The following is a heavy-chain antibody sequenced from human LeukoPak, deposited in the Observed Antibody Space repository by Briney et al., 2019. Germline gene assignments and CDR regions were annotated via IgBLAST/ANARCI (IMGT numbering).Heavy chain of an antibody. CDR2: ISGSGGST. CDR1: GFTFSSYA. D-gene: IGHD3-22*01. V-gene: IGHV3-23*01. Sequence: GGSLRLSCAASGFTFSSYATSWVRQAPGKGLEWVSAISGSGGSTYYADSVKGRFTISRDNSKNTLYLQMNSLRAEDTAVYYCAKDRGITMIVVVRTYFDYWGQGTLVTVSS. CDR3: AKDRGITMIVVVRTYFDY. J-gene: IGHJ4*02.